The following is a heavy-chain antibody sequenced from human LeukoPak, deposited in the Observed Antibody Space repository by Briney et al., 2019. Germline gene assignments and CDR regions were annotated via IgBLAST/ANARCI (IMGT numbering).Heavy chain of an antibody. V-gene: IGHV4-30-2*01. CDR1: GGSISSGGYY. Sequence: SQTLSLTCTVSGGSISSGGYYWSWIRQPPGKGLEWIGYIYHSGSTYYNPSLKSRVTISVDRSKNQFSLKLSSVTAADTAVYYCARGTYGSGSYYLDYWGQGTLVTVSS. J-gene: IGHJ4*02. CDR2: IYHSGST. D-gene: IGHD3-10*01. CDR3: ARGTYGSGSYYLDY.